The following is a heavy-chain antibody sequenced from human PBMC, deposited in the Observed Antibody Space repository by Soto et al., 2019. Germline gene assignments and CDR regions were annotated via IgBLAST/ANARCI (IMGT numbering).Heavy chain of an antibody. D-gene: IGHD3-10*01. J-gene: IGHJ6*02. Sequence: ASVKVSCKVSGYTHTELSMHWVRQAHGKGLEWMGGFDPEDGETIYAQKFQGRVTMTEDTSTDTAYMELSSLRAEDTAVYYCARVSGSGSYPFYYYGMDVWGQGTTVTVSS. V-gene: IGHV1-24*01. CDR1: GYTHTELS. CDR2: FDPEDGET. CDR3: ARVSGSGSYPFYYYGMDV.